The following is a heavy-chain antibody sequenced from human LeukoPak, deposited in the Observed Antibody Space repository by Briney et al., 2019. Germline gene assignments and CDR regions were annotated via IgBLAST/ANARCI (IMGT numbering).Heavy chain of an antibody. Sequence: PGGSLRLSCAASGFTFSSYWMHWVRQAPGKGLVWVSRINSDGTIIGYADSVKGRFTISRDNAKNSVYLQMNSLRAEDTAVYYCATHRDSSYDYRSGSDRHAAIDMWGRGTMVSVSS. CDR1: GFTFSSYW. V-gene: IGHV3-74*01. CDR2: INSDGTII. CDR3: ATHRDSSYDYRSGSDRHAAIDM. D-gene: IGHD3-10*01. J-gene: IGHJ3*02.